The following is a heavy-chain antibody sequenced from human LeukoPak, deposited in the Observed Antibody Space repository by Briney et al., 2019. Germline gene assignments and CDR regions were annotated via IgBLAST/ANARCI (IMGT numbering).Heavy chain of an antibody. Sequence: GGSLRLSCAASGFTVSSNYMSWVRQAPGKGLEWVSVIYSGGSTYYADSVKGRFTISRDNSKNTLYLQMNSLRAEDTAVYYCAKAQNYDFWSGETSYGMDVWGQGTTVTVSS. CDR2: IYSGGST. CDR1: GFTVSSNY. J-gene: IGHJ6*02. V-gene: IGHV3-66*02. D-gene: IGHD3-3*01. CDR3: AKAQNYDFWSGETSYGMDV.